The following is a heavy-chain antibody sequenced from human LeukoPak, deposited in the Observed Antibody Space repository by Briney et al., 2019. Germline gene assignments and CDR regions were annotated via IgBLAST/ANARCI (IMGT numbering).Heavy chain of an antibody. J-gene: IGHJ4*02. CDR2: ISDSDSST. Sequence: GGSVRLSCAASGFTFSSHGMSWVRQAPGKGLEWVSGISDSDSSTYYADSVKGRFTISRDNSKNTLYLQMNNLRAADTAVYFCARVLRGFTYGKFDYWGPGTLVDVSS. CDR1: GFTFSSHG. V-gene: IGHV3-23*01. D-gene: IGHD5-18*01. CDR3: ARVLRGFTYGKFDY.